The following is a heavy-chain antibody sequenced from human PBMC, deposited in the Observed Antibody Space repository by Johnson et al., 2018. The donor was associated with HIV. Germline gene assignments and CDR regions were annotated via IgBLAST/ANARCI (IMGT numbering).Heavy chain of an antibody. CDR1: GFTFSDYY. V-gene: IGHV3-11*01. D-gene: IGHD2-8*02. J-gene: IGHJ3*02. CDR3: ARDDCTAGICYNAFDI. Sequence: QMQLVESGGGLVKPGGSLRLSCAASGFTFSDYYMSWIRQAPGKGLEWVSYISSSGSTIYYADSVKGRFTISRDNAKNSLYLQINSLRAEDTAVYYCARDDCTAGICYNAFDIWGQGTMVTVSS. CDR2: ISSSGSTI.